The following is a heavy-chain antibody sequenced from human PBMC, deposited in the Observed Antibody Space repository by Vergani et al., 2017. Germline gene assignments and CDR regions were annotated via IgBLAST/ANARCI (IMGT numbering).Heavy chain of an antibody. V-gene: IGHV1-69*12. D-gene: IGHD1-1*01. CDR3: AGVGAGRGWNENWFDP. CDR1: GGTFSSFA. CDR2: IIPIFGTA. Sequence: QVQLVQSGAEVKKPGSSVKVSCKASGGTFSSFAISWVRQAPGQGLEWMGGIIPIFGTANYAQKFQGRVTLTADESTSTAYMELSSLRSEDTAVYYCAGVGAGRGWNENWFDPGGQGTLVTVSS. J-gene: IGHJ5*02.